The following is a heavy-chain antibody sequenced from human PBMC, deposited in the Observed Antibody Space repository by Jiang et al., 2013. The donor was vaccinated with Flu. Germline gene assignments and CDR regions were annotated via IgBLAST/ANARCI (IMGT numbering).Heavy chain of an antibody. J-gene: IGHJ4*02. CDR1: GYSFTSYG. V-gene: IGHV1-18*04. CDR3: ARTFKIPSMSRTS. D-gene: IGHD2/OR15-2a*01. CDR2: ISTYNDDT. Sequence: QVQLVQSGAEVKKPGASVKVSCKAAGYSFTSYGITWVRQAPGQGLEWMGWISTYNDDTNYAQNLQGRVTMTTDTSTSTAYMELRSLRSDDTAVYYCARTFKIPSMSRTSWGQGTRVTVSS.